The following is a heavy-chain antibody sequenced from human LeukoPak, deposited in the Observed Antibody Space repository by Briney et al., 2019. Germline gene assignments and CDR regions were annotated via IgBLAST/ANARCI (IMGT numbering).Heavy chain of an antibody. CDR1: GNSFGDYY. V-gene: IGHV4-4*07. J-gene: IGHJ3*02. Sequence: SETLSLTCTVSGNSFGDYYWSWIRQPAGKGLEWIGRISSSGSTNYNPSLKSRVTISVDTSKNQFSLKLSSVTAADTAVYFCARGPYSYDSSGAFDIWGQGTMVTVSS. CDR2: ISSSGST. CDR3: ARGPYSYDSSGAFDI. D-gene: IGHD3-22*01.